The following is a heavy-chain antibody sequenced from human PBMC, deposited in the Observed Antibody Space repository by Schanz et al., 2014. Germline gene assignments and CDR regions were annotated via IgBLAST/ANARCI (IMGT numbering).Heavy chain of an antibody. CDR1: GGSFSGYY. D-gene: IGHD4-17*01. CDR2: ISYSGST. V-gene: IGHV4-34*11. Sequence: QVQLQQWGAGLLKPSETLSLTCGVFGGSFSGYYWSWIRQHPGKGLEWIGFISYSGSTYYNPSLKSRVTISVDTSKNQFSLNLSSATAADTAVYYCARDRGHGDLPGDIWGQGTMVTVSS. J-gene: IGHJ3*02. CDR3: ARDRGHGDLPGDI.